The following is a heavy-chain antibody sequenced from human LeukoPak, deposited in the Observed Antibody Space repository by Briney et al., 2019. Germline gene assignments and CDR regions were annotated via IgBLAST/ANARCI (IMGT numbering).Heavy chain of an antibody. Sequence: SETLSLTCTVSGGSISSYYWSWIRQPPGKGLEWIGYIYYSGSTNYNPSLKSRVTISVDTSKNQFSLKLSSVTAADTAVYYCARGRGYYVWGSYRQNWFDPWGQGTLVTVSS. V-gene: IGHV4-59*12. CDR2: IYYSGST. CDR3: ARGRGYYVWGSYRQNWFDP. D-gene: IGHD3-16*02. J-gene: IGHJ5*02. CDR1: GGSISSYY.